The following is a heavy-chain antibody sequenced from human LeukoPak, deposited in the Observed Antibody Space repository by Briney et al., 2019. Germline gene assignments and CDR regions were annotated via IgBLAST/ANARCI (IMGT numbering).Heavy chain of an antibody. V-gene: IGHV1-18*01. J-gene: IGHJ4*02. CDR3: ARVPGPIFGVADPGQFDY. CDR1: GYTFTSYY. Sequence: ASVKVSCKASGYTFTSYYISWVRKAPGQGLEWMGWVSVYNANTNYAQNLQGRVTMTTDTSTSTAYMELRSLRSDDTAVYYCARVPGPIFGVADPGQFDYWGQGTQVTVSS. CDR2: VSVYNANT. D-gene: IGHD3-3*01.